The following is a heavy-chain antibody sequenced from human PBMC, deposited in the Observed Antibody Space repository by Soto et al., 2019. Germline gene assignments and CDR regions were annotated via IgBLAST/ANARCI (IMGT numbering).Heavy chain of an antibody. CDR1: GDSVSSNSAT. CDR2: TFYRSKWYS. D-gene: IGHD2-15*01. V-gene: IGHV6-1*01. CDR3: ARGYCSGSSCFSDWFDS. Sequence: QVQLQQSGSGLVKPSQTLSLTCAISGDSVSSNSATWSWIRQSPSRGLEWLGRTFYRSKWYSEYAVSVKSRISINPDTSKNQFSLQLNSVTPEDTAIYYCARGYCSGSSCFSDWFDSWGQGTLVTVSS. J-gene: IGHJ5*01.